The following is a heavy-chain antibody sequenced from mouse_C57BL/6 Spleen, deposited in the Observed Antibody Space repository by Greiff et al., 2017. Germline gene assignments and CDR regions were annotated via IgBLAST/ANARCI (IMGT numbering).Heavy chain of an antibody. CDR2: INPSTGGT. V-gene: IGHV1-42*01. CDR3: ARTTVVASLYWYVDV. D-gene: IGHD1-1*01. J-gene: IGHJ1*03. Sequence: VQLQQSGPELVKPGASVKISCKASGYSFTGYYMNWVKQSPEKSLEWIGEINPSTGGTTYNQTFKAKATLTVDKSSSTAYMQLKSLTSEDSAVYDCARTTVVASLYWYVDVWGTGTTVTVSS. CDR1: GYSFTGYY.